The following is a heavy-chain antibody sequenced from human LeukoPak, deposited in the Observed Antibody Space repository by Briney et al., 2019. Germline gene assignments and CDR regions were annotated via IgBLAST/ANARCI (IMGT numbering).Heavy chain of an antibody. CDR2: IRGKIDGGTT. V-gene: IGHV3-15*01. D-gene: IGHD1-1*01. CDR1: GLSFDNAW. J-gene: IGHJ2*01. Sequence: GGSLRLSCAASGLSFDNAWMSWVRQVPGKGLEWVGRIRGKIDGGTTDYAAPAKGRFTISRDDSESTLYLHLTSLQIEDAAMYYCTTMGGNNWFDWYFDLWGRGTLVTVYS. CDR3: TTMGGNNWFDWYFDL.